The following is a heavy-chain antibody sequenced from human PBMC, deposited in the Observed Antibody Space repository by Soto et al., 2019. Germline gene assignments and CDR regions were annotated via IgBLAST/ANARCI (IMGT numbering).Heavy chain of an antibody. Sequence: AGGSLRLSCAASGCTFSSCGMHWVRQAXGKGLEWVAVISYDGSNKYYADSVKGRFTVSRDNSKNTLYLQVNSLRAEDTAVYYCARDKRDLRFLEWSYYFDYWGQGTLVTXS. D-gene: IGHD3-3*01. CDR1: GCTFSSCG. CDR3: ARDKRDLRFLEWSYYFDY. J-gene: IGHJ4*02. CDR2: ISYDGSNK. V-gene: IGHV3-30-3*01.